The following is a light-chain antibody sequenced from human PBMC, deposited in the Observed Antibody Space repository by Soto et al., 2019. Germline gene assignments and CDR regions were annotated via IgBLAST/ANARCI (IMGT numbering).Light chain of an antibody. CDR1: QSLDNY. J-gene: IGKJ2*01. Sequence: EIVLTQSPATLSLSPGERATLSCRASQSLDNYLAWYQQKPGQAPRLLIYDTSNRATGIPARFSGSGSGTDFTLTITSLEPEDFAVYYCQHRGSWPPYTFGQGTKLEIK. CDR3: QHRGSWPPYT. CDR2: DTS. V-gene: IGKV3-11*01.